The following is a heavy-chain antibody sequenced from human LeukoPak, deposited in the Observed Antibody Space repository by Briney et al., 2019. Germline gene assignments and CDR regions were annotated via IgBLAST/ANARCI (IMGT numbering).Heavy chain of an antibody. CDR1: GGSFSGYY. V-gene: IGHV4-34*01. Sequence: SETLFLTCAVYGGSFSGYYWSWIRQPPGNGLEWIGEINHSGSTNYNPSLKSRVTISVDTSKNQFSLKLSSVTAADTAVYYCARGQMVVVVVAATWFDPWGQGTLVTVSS. CDR3: ARGQMVVVVVAATWFDP. D-gene: IGHD2-15*01. CDR2: INHSGST. J-gene: IGHJ5*02.